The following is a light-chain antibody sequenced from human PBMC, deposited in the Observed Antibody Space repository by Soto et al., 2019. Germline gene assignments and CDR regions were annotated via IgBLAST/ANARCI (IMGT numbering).Light chain of an antibody. V-gene: IGLV1-40*01. J-gene: IGLJ3*02. CDR3: QSFYSSLTAWV. Sequence: QSVLTQPPSVSGAPGQRVTISCTGSNSNIGAGYDLHWYQQFPGAAPKLLIFAYTNRPSGVPDRFSGSKSGTSASLAITGLQADDEAAYYCQSFYSSLTAWVFGGGTKVTVL. CDR1: NSNIGAGYD. CDR2: AYT.